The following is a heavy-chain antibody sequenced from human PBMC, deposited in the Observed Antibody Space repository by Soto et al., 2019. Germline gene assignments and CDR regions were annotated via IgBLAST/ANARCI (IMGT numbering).Heavy chain of an antibody. D-gene: IGHD1-26*01. CDR2: IYYSGST. CDR1: GGSISSYY. CDR3: GRGEGLEPRQYYYYYMDV. J-gene: IGHJ6*03. V-gene: IGHV4-59*01. Sequence: SETLSLTCTVSGGSISSYYWSWIRQPPGKGLEWIGYIYYSGSTNYNPSLKSRVTISVDTSKNQFSLKLSSVTAADTAVYYCGRGEGLEPRQYYYYYMDVGGKGTTVTVS.